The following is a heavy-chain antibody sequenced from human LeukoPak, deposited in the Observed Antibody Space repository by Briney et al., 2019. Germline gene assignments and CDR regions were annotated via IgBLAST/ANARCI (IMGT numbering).Heavy chain of an antibody. CDR2: MRYDGSNR. J-gene: IGHJ4*02. D-gene: IGHD3-10*01. Sequence: GGSLRLSCAASGITLSSYGMHWVRQAPGKGLEWVAFMRYDGSNRYYTDSVKGRFTISRDNAKNSLYLQMNSLRVEDTAIYYCAKVAKYYYGSETYYFFEHWGQGTPVTASS. V-gene: IGHV3-30*02. CDR1: GITLSSYG. CDR3: AKVAKYYYGSETYYFFEH.